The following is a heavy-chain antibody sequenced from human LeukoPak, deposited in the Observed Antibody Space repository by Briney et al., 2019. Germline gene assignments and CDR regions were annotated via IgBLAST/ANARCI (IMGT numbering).Heavy chain of an antibody. J-gene: IGHJ4*02. CDR1: GYSINNGYV. Sequence: SETLFLTCDVSGYSINNGYVWGWIRQAPGKGLEWIGSVYYSGNTFYNPSLKSRVSITKDTSRSQFSLRLSSVTASDAALYYCARSHGLGTSGKPFDLWGQGTLVTVSS. D-gene: IGHD2-15*01. V-gene: IGHV4-38-2*01. CDR3: ARSHGLGTSGKPFDL. CDR2: VYYSGNT.